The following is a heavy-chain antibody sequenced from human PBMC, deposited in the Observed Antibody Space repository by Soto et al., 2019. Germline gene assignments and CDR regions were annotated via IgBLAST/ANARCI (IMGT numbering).Heavy chain of an antibody. CDR3: ARGPTDSTIAADYFDY. Sequence: SVKVSCKASGGTFSSYAISWVRQAPGQGLEWMGGIIPIFGTANYAQKFQGRVTITADESTSTAYMELSSLRSEDTAVYYCARGPTDSTIAADYFDYWGQGTLVTVSS. V-gene: IGHV1-69*13. CDR2: IIPIFGTA. CDR1: GGTFSSYA. J-gene: IGHJ4*02. D-gene: IGHD6-25*01.